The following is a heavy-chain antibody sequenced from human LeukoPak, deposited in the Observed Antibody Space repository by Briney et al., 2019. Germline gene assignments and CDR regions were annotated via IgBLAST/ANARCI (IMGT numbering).Heavy chain of an antibody. CDR1: GGSFSGYY. CDR2: INHSGST. J-gene: IGHJ5*02. V-gene: IGHV4-34*01. Sequence: PSETLSLTCAVYGGSFSGYYWSWIRQPPGKGLEWIGEINHSGSTNYNPSLTSRVTISVDTSKNQFSLKVSSVSAADTAVYYCARAYSSSWYWNWFDPWGQGTLVTVSS. CDR3: ARAYSSSWYWNWFDP. D-gene: IGHD6-13*01.